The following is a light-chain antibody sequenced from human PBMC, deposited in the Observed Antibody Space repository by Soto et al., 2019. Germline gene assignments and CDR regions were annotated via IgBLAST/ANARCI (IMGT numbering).Light chain of an antibody. CDR2: AAS. Sequence: DIQMTQSPSSVSASVGDRVTITCRASQGISGWLAWYQQKPGKTPRLLIYAASNLQSGVPSRFSGSGSGTDFTLTISSLQPEDYATYYCQQANSFPYTFGQGTKLEIK. CDR3: QQANSFPYT. J-gene: IGKJ2*01. CDR1: QGISGW. V-gene: IGKV1-12*01.